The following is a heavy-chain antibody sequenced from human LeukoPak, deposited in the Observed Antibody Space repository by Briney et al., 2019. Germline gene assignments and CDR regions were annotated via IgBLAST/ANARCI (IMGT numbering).Heavy chain of an antibody. J-gene: IGHJ3*02. V-gene: IGHV1-18*01. CDR1: GYTFTSYG. Sequence: ASVKVSCKASGYTFTSYGISWVRQAPGQGLEWMGWISTYNGNTKHAQKLQARVTMSTDTSTSTAYMELNSLRSDDTAVYYCARVGSGNAFDIWGQGTMVTVSS. CDR3: ARVGSGNAFDI. CDR2: ISTYNGNT.